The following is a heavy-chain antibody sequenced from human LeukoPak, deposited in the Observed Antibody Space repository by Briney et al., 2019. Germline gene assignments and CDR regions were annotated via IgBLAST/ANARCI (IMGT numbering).Heavy chain of an antibody. CDR1: GYTFTSYY. D-gene: IGHD2-21*01. Sequence: ASVKVSCKASGYTFTSYYIHWVRQAPGQGLEWMGWINSNSGATHYAQKFQGRVTMTRDTSISTAYMELSRLRSDDTAVYYCARVPGGAAYDLDHWGQGTLVTVSS. J-gene: IGHJ4*02. CDR3: ARVPGGAAYDLDH. CDR2: INSNSGAT. V-gene: IGHV1-2*02.